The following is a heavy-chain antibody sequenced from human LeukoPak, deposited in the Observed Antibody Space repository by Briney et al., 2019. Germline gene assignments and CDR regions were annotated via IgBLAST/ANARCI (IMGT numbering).Heavy chain of an antibody. Sequence: GGSLRLSCVASGFTFSKYWMSWVRQAPGKGGEGVANMKEDGSEKYYVDAVKGRFTISRDNAKNPVSLQLNTLSAEDTAVYYCARDEDPTYYEDWGQGTLVIVSS. CDR1: GFTFSKYW. J-gene: IGHJ4*02. CDR3: ARDEDPTYYED. V-gene: IGHV3-7*01. CDR2: MKEDGSEK.